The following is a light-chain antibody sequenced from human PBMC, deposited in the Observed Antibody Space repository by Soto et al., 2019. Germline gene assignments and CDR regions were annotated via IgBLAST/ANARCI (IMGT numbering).Light chain of an antibody. CDR3: QQYKDWPPLT. Sequence: EILMTQSPLTLSVSPGEGATLFCRATQNINSNLAWYQQRPGQAPRVLIYGASSRASGIPDRFSGSGSGTDFTLTINRLEPDDFAVYYCQQYKDWPPLTFGGGTRVESK. CDR1: QNINSN. V-gene: IGKV3D-15*01. J-gene: IGKJ4*01. CDR2: GAS.